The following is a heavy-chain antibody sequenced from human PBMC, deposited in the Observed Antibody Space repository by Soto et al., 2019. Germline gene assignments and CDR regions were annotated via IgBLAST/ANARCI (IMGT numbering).Heavy chain of an antibody. Sequence: ASVKVSCKASGYTFTSYAMHWVRQAPGQRLEWMGWINAGNGNTKYSQKFQGRVTITRDTSASTAYMELSSLRSEDTAVYYCARMYYDFWSGYSGIDAFDIWGQGTMVTVSS. J-gene: IGHJ3*02. D-gene: IGHD3-3*01. CDR1: GYTFTSYA. CDR2: INAGNGNT. CDR3: ARMYYDFWSGYSGIDAFDI. V-gene: IGHV1-3*01.